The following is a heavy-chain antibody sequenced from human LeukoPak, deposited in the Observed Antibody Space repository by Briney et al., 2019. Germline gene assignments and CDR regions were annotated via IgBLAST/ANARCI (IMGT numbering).Heavy chain of an antibody. CDR1: GYTFTSYG. J-gene: IGHJ3*02. D-gene: IGHD6-13*01. CDR3: ARDSSSSWPSDAFDI. V-gene: IGHV1-18*01. Sequence: ASVKVSCKASGYTFTSYGISWVRQAPGQGLEWMGWISAYNGNTNYAQKLQGRVTMTTDTSTSTAYMELRSLRSDDTAVYYCARDSSSSWPSDAFDIWGQGTMVTVSS. CDR2: ISAYNGNT.